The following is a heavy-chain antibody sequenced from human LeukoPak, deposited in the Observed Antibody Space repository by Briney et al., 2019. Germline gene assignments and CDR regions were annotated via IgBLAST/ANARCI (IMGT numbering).Heavy chain of an antibody. CDR2: INTNTGNP. Sequence: ASVKVSCKASGYTFTSYAMNWVRQAPGQGLEWMGWINTNTGNPTYAQGLTGRFVFSLDTSVSTAYLQISSLKAEDTAVYYCARDHLWFGELSYYFDYWGQGTLVTVSS. J-gene: IGHJ4*02. CDR1: GYTFTSYA. V-gene: IGHV7-4-1*02. CDR3: ARDHLWFGELSYYFDY. D-gene: IGHD3-10*01.